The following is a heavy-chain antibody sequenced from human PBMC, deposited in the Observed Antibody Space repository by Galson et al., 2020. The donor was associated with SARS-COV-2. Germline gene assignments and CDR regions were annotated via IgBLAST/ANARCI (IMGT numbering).Heavy chain of an antibody. J-gene: IGHJ1*01. Sequence: SETLSLTCSVSGGSTSSSSYFWGWIRQPPGRGLEWIGSVGYTGTTYYNPSLKSRVTISVDTSRNQFSLKVNSVTAADTAVYYCASSYGSGLRDYYQQWGLGTLVTVSS. CDR2: VGYTGTT. D-gene: IGHD3-10*01. V-gene: IGHV4-39*01. CDR3: ASSYGSGLRDYYQQ. CDR1: GGSTSSSSYF.